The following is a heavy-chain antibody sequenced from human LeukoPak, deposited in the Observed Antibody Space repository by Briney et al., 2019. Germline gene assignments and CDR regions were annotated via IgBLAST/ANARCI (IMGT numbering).Heavy chain of an antibody. V-gene: IGHV4-59*10. CDR3: ARALPNYVWGSYRSGSFDY. CDR2: IYTSGST. Sequence: SETLSLTCAVYGGSFSGYYWSWIRQPAGKGLEWIGRIYTSGSTNYNPSLKSRVTISVDTSKNQFSLKLSSVTAADTAVYSCARALPNYVWGSYRSGSFDYWGQGTLVTVSS. J-gene: IGHJ4*02. D-gene: IGHD3-16*02. CDR1: GGSFSGYY.